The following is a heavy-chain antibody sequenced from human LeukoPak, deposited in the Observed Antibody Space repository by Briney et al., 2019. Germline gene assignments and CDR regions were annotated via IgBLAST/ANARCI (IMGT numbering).Heavy chain of an antibody. J-gene: IGHJ5*02. Sequence: PSETLSLTCAVPGGSISSYYWNWIRQPAGKGLEWIGRIHTSGSTNYKPSLKSRVTMSVDTSKKQFSLKLNSVTAADTAVYYCARGAYGGNPEENWFDPWGQGTLVTVSS. D-gene: IGHD4-23*01. CDR1: GGSISSYY. CDR3: ARGAYGGNPEENWFDP. V-gene: IGHV4-4*07. CDR2: IHTSGST.